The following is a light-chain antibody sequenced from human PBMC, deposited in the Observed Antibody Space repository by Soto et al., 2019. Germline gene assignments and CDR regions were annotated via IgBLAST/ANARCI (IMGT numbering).Light chain of an antibody. J-gene: IGLJ2*01. CDR1: SSNIGSNY. CDR3: SAWDESLSVV. V-gene: IGLV1-47*01. Sequence: QSVLTQPPSASGTPGQRVTISCSGSSSNIGSNYVYWYQQLPGTAPKNLIYRNNQQPSGVPDRFSGSNSATPASLAISGLRSEVEVDYSCSAWDESLSVVFGGGTKLTVL. CDR2: RNN.